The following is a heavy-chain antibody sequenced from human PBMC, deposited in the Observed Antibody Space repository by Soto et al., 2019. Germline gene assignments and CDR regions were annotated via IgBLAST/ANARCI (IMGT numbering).Heavy chain of an antibody. V-gene: IGHV3-23*01. D-gene: IGHD6-19*01. J-gene: IGHJ4*02. CDR2: ISGSGGST. CDR3: AKDMYTGIAVAGLDY. CDR1: GYTFTGYY. Sequence: EXSVKVSLKASGYTFTGYYMRLFRQSPGKGLEWVSAISGSGGSTYYADSVKGRFTISRDNSKNTLYLQMNSLRAEDTAVYYCAKDMYTGIAVAGLDYWGQGTLVTVSS.